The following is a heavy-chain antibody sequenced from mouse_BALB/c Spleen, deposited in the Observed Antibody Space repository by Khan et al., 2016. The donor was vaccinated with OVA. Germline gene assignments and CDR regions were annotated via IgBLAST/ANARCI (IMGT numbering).Heavy chain of an antibody. CDR2: ISYSGVT. Sequence: EVKLEESGPGLVKPSQSLSLTCTVTGYSITSGYAWNWIRQFPGNKLEWMGYISYSGVTSYTPSLKSRISIPRDPSKNQFFLQLNSVTTEDTATYYCARGNYYGYYFDYWGQGTTRTVSS. J-gene: IGHJ2*01. CDR3: ARGNYYGYYFDY. D-gene: IGHD1-1*01. CDR1: GYSITSGYA. V-gene: IGHV3-2*02.